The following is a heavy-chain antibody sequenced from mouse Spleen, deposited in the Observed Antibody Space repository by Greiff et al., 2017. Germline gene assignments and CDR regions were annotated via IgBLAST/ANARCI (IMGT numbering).Heavy chain of an antibody. CDR3: TTYGSSFAY. V-gene: IGHV14-4*01. D-gene: IGHD1-1*01. Sequence: VQLQQSGAELVRPGASVKLSCTASGFTFTDDYMHWVKQRPEQGLEWIGWIDPETGDTEYASKFQGKATITADTSSNTAYLQLSSLTSEDTAVYYCTTYGSSFAYWGQGTLVTVSA. J-gene: IGHJ3*01. CDR2: IDPETGDT. CDR1: GFTFTDDY.